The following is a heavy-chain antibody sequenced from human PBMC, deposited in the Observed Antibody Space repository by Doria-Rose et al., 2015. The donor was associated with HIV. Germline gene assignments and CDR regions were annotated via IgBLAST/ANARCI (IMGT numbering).Heavy chain of an antibody. CDR3: ARIKSSRWYHKYYFDF. J-gene: IGHJ4*02. CDR2: IFSDDER. D-gene: IGHD6-13*01. V-gene: IGHV2-26*01. Sequence: QESGPVLVKPTETLTLTCTVSGVSLSSPGMGVSWIRQPPGKALEWLANIFSDDERSYKTSLKSRRTISRGTSKSQLVLTMTDMDPVDTATYYCARIKSSRWYHKYYFDFWGQGTLVIVSA. CDR1: GVSLSSPGMG.